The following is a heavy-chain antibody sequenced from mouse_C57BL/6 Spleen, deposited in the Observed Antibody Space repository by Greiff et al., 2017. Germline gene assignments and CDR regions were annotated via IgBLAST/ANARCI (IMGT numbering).Heavy chain of an antibody. CDR2: ISSGSSTI. CDR3: ARGYDGNLAWFAY. J-gene: IGHJ3*01. V-gene: IGHV5-17*01. D-gene: IGHD2-1*01. CDR1: GFTFSDYG. Sequence: EVQVVESGGGLVKPGGSLKLSCAASGFTFSDYGMHWVRQAPEKGLEWVAYISSGSSTIYSAAIVKGRFTISRDNAKTTLFLQMTSLRSEDTAMYYCARGYDGNLAWFAYWGKGTLVTGSA.